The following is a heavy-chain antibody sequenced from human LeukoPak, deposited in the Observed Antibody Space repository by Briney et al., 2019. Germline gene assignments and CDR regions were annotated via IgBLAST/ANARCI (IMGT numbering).Heavy chain of an antibody. J-gene: IGHJ6*02. CDR2: ISSSGSTI. Sequence: GGSLRLSCAASGFTFSSYEMNWVRQAQENGLEWVSYISSSGSTIYYADSVKGRFTISRDNAKNSLYLQMNSLRAEDTAVYYCARDWCSSTSCYVGSYYYYGMDVWGQGTTVTVSS. V-gene: IGHV3-48*03. D-gene: IGHD2-2*01. CDR1: GFTFSSYE. CDR3: ARDWCSSTSCYVGSYYYYGMDV.